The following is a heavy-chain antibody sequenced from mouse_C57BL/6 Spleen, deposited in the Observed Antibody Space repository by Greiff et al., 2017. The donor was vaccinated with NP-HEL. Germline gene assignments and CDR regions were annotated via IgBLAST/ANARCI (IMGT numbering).Heavy chain of an antibody. J-gene: IGHJ2*01. Sequence: EVKLEESGGGLVKPGGSLKLSCAASGFTFSSYAMSWVRQTPEKRLEWVATISDGGSYTYYPDNVKGRFTFSRDNAKNNLYLQMSHLKSEDTAMYYCARAELRRRFDYWGQGTTLTVST. CDR1: GFTFSSYA. CDR2: ISDGGSYT. CDR3: ARAELRRRFDY. D-gene: IGHD4-1*01. V-gene: IGHV5-4*03.